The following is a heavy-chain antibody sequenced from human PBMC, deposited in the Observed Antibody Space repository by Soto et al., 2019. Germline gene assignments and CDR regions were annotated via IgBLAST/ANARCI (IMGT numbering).Heavy chain of an antibody. J-gene: IGHJ4*02. D-gene: IGHD2-15*01. V-gene: IGHV1-3*01. CDR1: GATFTSYA. CDR2: INAGNGNT. CDR3: ARVEAAKFFAH. Sequence: ASVKVCCKASGATFTSYAMHWVREAPGQRLEWMGWINAGNGNTKCSQNFQGRVTITRDTSASTAYMELSSLRSEDTAVYFCARVEAAKFFAHGGQGTLVTVSS.